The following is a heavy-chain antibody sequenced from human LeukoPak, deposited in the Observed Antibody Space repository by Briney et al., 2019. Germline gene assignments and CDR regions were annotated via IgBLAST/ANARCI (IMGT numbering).Heavy chain of an antibody. CDR1: GYTFTAYY. CDR3: ARQGKVGATIWGTD. J-gene: IGHJ4*02. Sequence: GASVKDSCKASGYTFTAYYMHWVRQAPGQGLEWMGWINPDSGGTNYAQKFQGRVTMTRDTSISTAYMELNRLTSDDTAVYHCARQGKVGATIWGTDWGQGTLVTVSS. V-gene: IGHV1-2*02. D-gene: IGHD1-26*01. CDR2: INPDSGGT.